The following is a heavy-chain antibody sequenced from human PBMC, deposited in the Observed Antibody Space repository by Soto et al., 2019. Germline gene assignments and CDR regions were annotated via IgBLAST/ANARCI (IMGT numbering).Heavy chain of an antibody. D-gene: IGHD2-21*02. CDR3: VIQRTWVVTQSYFDA. Sequence: SQTLSHTCTVTGGSISSSSNSWGRIRQPPGKGLEWIGSIYYSGSHYNNPSLRSRVSMSIDTSKDQFSLKLQSVTAGDTALYFCVIQRTWVVTQSYFDAWSPGSLF. V-gene: IGHV4-39*01. J-gene: IGHJ4*02. CDR1: GGSISSSSNS. CDR2: IYYSGSH.